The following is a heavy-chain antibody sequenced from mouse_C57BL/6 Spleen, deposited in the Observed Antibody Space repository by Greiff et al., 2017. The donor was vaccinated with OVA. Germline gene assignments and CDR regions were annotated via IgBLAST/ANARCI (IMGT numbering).Heavy chain of an antibody. CDR3: ANPSLYYEYDGDWYFDV. CDR1: GYTFTSYW. J-gene: IGHJ1*03. V-gene: IGHV1-74*01. CDR2: IHPSDSDT. Sequence: QVQLKQPGAELVKPGASVKVSCKASGYTFTSYWMHWVKQRPGQGLEWIGRIHPSDSDTNYNQKFKGKATLTVDKSSSTAYMQLSSLTSEDSAVYYCANPSLYYEYDGDWYFDVWGTGTTVTVSS. D-gene: IGHD2-4*01.